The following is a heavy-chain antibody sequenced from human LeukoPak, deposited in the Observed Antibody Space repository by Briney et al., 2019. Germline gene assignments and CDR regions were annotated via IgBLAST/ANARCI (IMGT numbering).Heavy chain of an antibody. Sequence: PSETLSLTCTVSGGSISSSTYYWGWIRQPPGKGLEWIGSIYYTGSTYYNPSLKSRLTISVDTSKNQFSLKLSSVTAADTAVYYCARSPGDFVAFFDYWGQGTLVTVSS. V-gene: IGHV4-39*07. CDR1: GGSISSSTYY. D-gene: IGHD3-3*02. CDR3: ARSPGDFVAFFDY. J-gene: IGHJ4*02. CDR2: IYYTGST.